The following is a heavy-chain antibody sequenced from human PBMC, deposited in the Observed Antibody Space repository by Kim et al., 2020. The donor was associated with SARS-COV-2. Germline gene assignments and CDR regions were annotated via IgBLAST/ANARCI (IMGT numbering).Heavy chain of an antibody. J-gene: IGHJ4*02. CDR2: INPHAGTS. CDR1: GYRFTAHY. CDR3: ARRYCSNVTCLLDS. V-gene: IGHV1-46*01. D-gene: IGHD2-8*01. Sequence: ASVKVSCKASGYRFTAHYIHWVRQAPGQGLEWMGRINPHAGTSSSAEKFQGRVTMTSDTSTNTVYMELSSLRSDETSIYYCARRYCSNVTCLLDSWGQGT.